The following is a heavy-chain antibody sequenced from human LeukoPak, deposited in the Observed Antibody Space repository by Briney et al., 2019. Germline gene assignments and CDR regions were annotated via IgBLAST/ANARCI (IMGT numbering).Heavy chain of an antibody. V-gene: IGHV3-21*01. J-gene: IGHJ4*02. Sequence: GGSLRLSCAASGFTFSNYNINWVRQAPGKGLEWVSSISSSSAYIYYADSVKGRFTNSRDNAKNSLYLQMNSLRAEDTAVYYCARSMIRGVVYFDYWGQGTLVTVSS. CDR2: ISSSSAYI. CDR1: GFTFSNYN. CDR3: ARSMIRGVVYFDY. D-gene: IGHD3-10*01.